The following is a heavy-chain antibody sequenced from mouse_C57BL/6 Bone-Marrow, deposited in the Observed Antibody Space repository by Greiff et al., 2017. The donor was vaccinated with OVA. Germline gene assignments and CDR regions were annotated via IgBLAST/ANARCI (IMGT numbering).Heavy chain of an antibody. D-gene: IGHD2-12*01. CDR2: ISSGGSYT. V-gene: IGHV5-6*01. J-gene: IGHJ2*01. CDR3: ARLRGYSLDY. CDR1: GFTFSSYG. Sequence: DVHLVESGGDLVKPGGSLKLSCAASGFTFSSYGMSWVRQTPDKRLEWVATISSGGSYTYYPDSVKGRFTISRDNAKNTLYLQMSSLKSEDTAMYYCARLRGYSLDYWGQGTTLTVSS.